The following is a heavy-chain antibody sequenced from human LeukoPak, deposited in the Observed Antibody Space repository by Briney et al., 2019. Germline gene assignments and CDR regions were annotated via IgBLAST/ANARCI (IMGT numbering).Heavy chain of an antibody. D-gene: IGHD4-17*01. CDR2: VFTSGST. V-gene: IGHV4-4*07. CDR3: VRGTHDDGDSFPLALDY. J-gene: IGHJ4*02. Sequence: SETLSLTSTVSGGSISTFYWSWIRQPAGKGLEWIGRVFTSGSTNYNPSLKSRLTMSVDTSKNQFSLKLSSVTAADTAVYFCVRGTHDDGDSFPLALDYWGQGTLVTVSS. CDR1: GGSISTFY.